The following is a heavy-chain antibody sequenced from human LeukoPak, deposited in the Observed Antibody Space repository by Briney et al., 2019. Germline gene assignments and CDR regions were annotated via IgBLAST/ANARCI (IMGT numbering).Heavy chain of an antibody. J-gene: IGHJ2*01. CDR3: ARVLVIRVPGEIIAAATGGNWYFDL. Sequence: SVKVSCKASGGTFSSYAISWVRQAPGQGLEWMGSIIPIVGKANYAETFKGRVTITTDESTSSAYMQLSSLRSEDTAVYYCARVLVIRVPGEIIAAATGGNWYFDLWGRGTLVTVCS. V-gene: IGHV1-69*05. CDR1: GGTFSSYA. CDR2: IIPIVGKA. D-gene: IGHD6-13*01.